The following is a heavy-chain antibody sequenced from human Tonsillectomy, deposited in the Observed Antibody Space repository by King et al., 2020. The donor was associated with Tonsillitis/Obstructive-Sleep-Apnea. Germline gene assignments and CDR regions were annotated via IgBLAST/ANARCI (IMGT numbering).Heavy chain of an antibody. V-gene: IGHV4-59*01. CDR2: IYYSGST. D-gene: IGHD3-3*01. CDR3: ARSFNYDFWSGYSRGPYQQENDAFDI. CDR1: GGSISSYY. J-gene: IGHJ3*02. Sequence: VQLQESGPGLVKPSETLSLTCTVSGGSISSYYWSWIRQPPGKGLEWIGYIYYSGSTNYNPSLKSRVTISVDTSKNQFSLKLSSVTAADTAVYYCARSFNYDFWSGYSRGPYQQENDAFDIWGQGTMVTVSS.